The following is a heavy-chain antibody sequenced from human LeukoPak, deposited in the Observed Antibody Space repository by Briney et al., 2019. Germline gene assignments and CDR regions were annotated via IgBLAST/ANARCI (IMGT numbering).Heavy chain of an antibody. CDR2: INHSGST. CDR3: ARGLVSARYFDY. CDR1: GGSFSGYY. Sequence: SETLSLTCAVYGGSFSGYYWSWIRQPPGKGLEWIGEINHSGSTNYNPSLKSRATISVDTSKNQFSLKLSSVTAADTAVYYCARGLVSARYFDYWGQGTLVTVSS. D-gene: IGHD6-6*01. V-gene: IGHV4-34*01. J-gene: IGHJ4*02.